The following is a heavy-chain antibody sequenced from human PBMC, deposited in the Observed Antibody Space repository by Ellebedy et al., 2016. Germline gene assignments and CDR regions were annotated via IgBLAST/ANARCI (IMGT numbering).Heavy chain of an antibody. V-gene: IGHV3-66*01. CDR1: GFSVSSNY. CDR2: IYAGGTI. Sequence: GGSLRLSCVISGFSVSSNYLSWVRQAPGKGLEWVSVIYAGGTIYYADSVKGRFTISRDNTKNTVYLQMNSLRAEDTAVYYCAKGNAVPGPEPLDYWGQGTLVTVSS. D-gene: IGHD6-19*01. J-gene: IGHJ4*02. CDR3: AKGNAVPGPEPLDY.